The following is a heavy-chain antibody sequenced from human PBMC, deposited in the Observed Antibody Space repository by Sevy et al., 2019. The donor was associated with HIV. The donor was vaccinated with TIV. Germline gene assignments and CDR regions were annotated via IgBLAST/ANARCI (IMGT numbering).Heavy chain of an antibody. V-gene: IGHV3-15*01. J-gene: IGHJ4*02. Sequence: GGSLRLSCAASGFTFSNAWMSWVRQAPGKGLEWVGRIKSKSDGWTTDYTAPVKGRFTISRDDSKNTLYLQMNSLKTEDTAVYYCTTKGDFWSGYQYFDYWGQGTLVTVSS. D-gene: IGHD3-3*01. CDR3: TTKGDFWSGYQYFDY. CDR2: IKSKSDGWTT. CDR1: GFTFSNAW.